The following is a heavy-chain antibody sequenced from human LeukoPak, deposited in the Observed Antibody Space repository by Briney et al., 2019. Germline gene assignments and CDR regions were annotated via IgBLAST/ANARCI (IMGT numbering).Heavy chain of an antibody. CDR3: ARGCGGGPGCYILDY. CDR1: GFTFSSFG. D-gene: IGHD2-15*01. J-gene: IGHJ4*02. V-gene: IGHV3-33*01. CDR2: IWSDGSNE. Sequence: PGGSLRLPWAASGFTFSSFGMHWVRQAPGKGLEWVSIIWSDGSNEVYIESVKGRFTISRDNSKNTLYLHMNSLRGEDTAMYFCARGCGGGPGCYILDYWGQGTLVTVSS.